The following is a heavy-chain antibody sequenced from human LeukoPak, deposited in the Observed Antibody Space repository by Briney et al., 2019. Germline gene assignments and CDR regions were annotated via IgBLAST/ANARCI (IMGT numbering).Heavy chain of an antibody. D-gene: IGHD3-3*01. CDR1: GFTFSSYA. CDR2: ISGSGGST. CDR3: ARDRRYYDFWSGYYFDY. Sequence: GGSLRLSCAASGFTFSSYAMSWVRQAPGKGLEWVSAISGSGGSTYYADSVKGRFTISRDNSKNTLYLQMNSLRAEDTAVYYCARDRRYYDFWSGYYFDYWGQGTLVTVSS. J-gene: IGHJ4*02. V-gene: IGHV3-23*01.